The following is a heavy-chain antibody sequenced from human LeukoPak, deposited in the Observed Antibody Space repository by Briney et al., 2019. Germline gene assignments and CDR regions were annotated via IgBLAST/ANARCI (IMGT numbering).Heavy chain of an antibody. Sequence: ASVKVSCKASEGTFSSYAISWVRQAPGQGLEWMGGLIPIFGTANYAQKFQGRVTITADESTSTAYMEPSSLRSEDTAVYYCARDLRDYYGSGSYLYWGQGTLVTVSS. CDR2: LIPIFGTA. CDR3: ARDLRDYYGSGSYLY. CDR1: EGTFSSYA. V-gene: IGHV1-69*01. J-gene: IGHJ4*02. D-gene: IGHD3-10*01.